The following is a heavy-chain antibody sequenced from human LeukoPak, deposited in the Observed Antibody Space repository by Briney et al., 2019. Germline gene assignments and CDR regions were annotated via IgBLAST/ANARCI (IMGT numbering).Heavy chain of an antibody. J-gene: IGHJ4*02. CDR2: FDPEDGET. V-gene: IGHV1-24*01. CDR1: GYTLTELS. CDR3: ATDRGPYYYDSSDPTAY. Sequence: ASVKVSCEVSGYTLTELSMHWVRQAPGKGLEWMGGFDPEDGETIYAQKFQGRVTMTEDTSTDTAYMELSSLRSEDTAVYYCATDRGPYYYDSSDPTAYWGQGTLVTVSS. D-gene: IGHD3-22*01.